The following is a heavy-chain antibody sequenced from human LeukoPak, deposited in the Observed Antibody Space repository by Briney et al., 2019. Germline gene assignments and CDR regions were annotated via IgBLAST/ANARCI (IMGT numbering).Heavy chain of an antibody. D-gene: IGHD1-1*01. CDR3: VKMEGGRDY. CDR1: GITFSSYA. Sequence: GGSLRLSCAVSGITFSSYAMSWVRQAPGKGLEWVSAISGSGGSKYYADSVKGRFTISRDNSKNTLYLQMNNLRAEDTAVYYCVKMEGGRDYWGQGALVTVSS. V-gene: IGHV3-23*01. CDR2: ISGSGGSK. J-gene: IGHJ4*02.